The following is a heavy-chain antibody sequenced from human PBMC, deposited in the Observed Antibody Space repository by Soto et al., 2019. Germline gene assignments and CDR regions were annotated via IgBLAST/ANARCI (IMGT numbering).Heavy chain of an antibody. CDR1: GYTFTGYY. J-gene: IGHJ6*02. V-gene: IGHV1-2*04. D-gene: IGHD6-6*01. CDR3: ARESIAARRYYYYYGMDV. Sequence: ASVKVSCKASGYTFTGYYMHWVGQAPGQGLEWMGWINPNSGGTNYAQKFQGWVTMTRDTSISTAYMELSRLRSDDTAVYYCARESIAARRYYYYYGMDVWGQGTTVTVSS. CDR2: INPNSGGT.